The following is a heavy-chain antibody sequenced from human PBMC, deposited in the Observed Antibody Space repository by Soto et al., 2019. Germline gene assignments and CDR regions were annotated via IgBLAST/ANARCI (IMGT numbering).Heavy chain of an antibody. CDR1: GGTFSSYT. V-gene: IGHV1-69*02. J-gene: IGHJ4*02. CDR2: IIPILGIA. D-gene: IGHD3-9*01. Sequence: SVKVSCKASGGTFSSYTISWVRQAPGQGLEWMGRIIPILGIANYAQKFQGRVTITADKSTSTAYMELSTLRSEDTAVYYCARERGRYYDILTGYYTDNFFDYWGQGTLVTVSS. CDR3: ARERGRYYDILTGYYTDNFFDY.